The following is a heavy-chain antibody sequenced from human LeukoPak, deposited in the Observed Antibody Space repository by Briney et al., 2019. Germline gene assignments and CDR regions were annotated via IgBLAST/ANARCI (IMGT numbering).Heavy chain of an antibody. J-gene: IGHJ4*02. CDR1: GGSFSGYY. V-gene: IGHV4-34*01. Sequence: NPSETLSLTCAVYGGSFSGYYWSWIRQPPGKGLEWIGEINHSGSTNYNPSLKSRVTISVDTSKNQFSLKLSSVTAADTAVYYCARLGYYGSGSYCDYWGQGTLVTVSS. CDR2: INHSGST. CDR3: ARLGYYGSGSYCDY. D-gene: IGHD3-10*01.